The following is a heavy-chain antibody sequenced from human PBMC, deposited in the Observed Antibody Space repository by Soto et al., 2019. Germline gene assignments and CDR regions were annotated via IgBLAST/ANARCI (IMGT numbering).Heavy chain of an antibody. CDR3: ASCYGDYEFPCEY. D-gene: IGHD4-17*01. CDR1: GFPFTDYS. J-gene: IGHJ4*02. CDR2: MSSTSNIA. Sequence: GVSLRRSCAGSGFPFTDYSMIWVCQAPGKGLEWISYMSSTSNIAYYLGSVNGRFTTSRDNDKNSLYLQMNSLRDEDTAAYYCASCYGDYEFPCEYWGQGTLVTVSS. V-gene: IGHV3-48*02.